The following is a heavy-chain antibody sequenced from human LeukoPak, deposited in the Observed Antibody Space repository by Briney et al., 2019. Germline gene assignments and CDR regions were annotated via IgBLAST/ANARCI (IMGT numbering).Heavy chain of an antibody. CDR2: INHSGST. CDR1: GGSFSGYY. V-gene: IGHV4-34*01. Sequence: PSETLSLTCAVYGGSFSGYYWSWIRQPPGKGLEWIGEINHSGSTNYNPSLESRVTISVDTSKNQFSLKLSSVTAADTAVYYCASASITRYYFDYWGQGTLVTVSS. D-gene: IGHD4-11*01. J-gene: IGHJ4*02. CDR3: ASASITRYYFDY.